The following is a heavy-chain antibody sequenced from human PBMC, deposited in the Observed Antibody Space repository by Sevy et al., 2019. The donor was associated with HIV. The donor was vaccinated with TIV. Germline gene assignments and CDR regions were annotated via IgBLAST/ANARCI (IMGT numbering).Heavy chain of an antibody. CDR1: GFTFSDYY. J-gene: IGHJ5*02. CDR2: ISRSGSTI. CDR3: AIENTMIEEPGWFDP. Sequence: GGSLRLSCAASGFTFSDYYMSWIRLAPGKGLEWVSYISRSGSTINYADSEKGRFTISRDNAKNSLYLQINSLRAEDTAVYYCAIENTMIEEPGWFDPWGQGTLVTVSS. D-gene: IGHD3-22*01. V-gene: IGHV3-11*01.